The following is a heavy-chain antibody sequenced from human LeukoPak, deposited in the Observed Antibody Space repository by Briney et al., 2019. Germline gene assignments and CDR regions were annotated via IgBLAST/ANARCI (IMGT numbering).Heavy chain of an antibody. Sequence: GGSLRLSCAASGFTFNNYAMSWVRQPPGKGLEWVSAVNGDGDSTYYADFVKGRFTVSRDNSKNTLSLQMNSLRAEDTAIYYCAKPLYMTTVPRGGFDSWGQGALVTVSS. CDR3: AKPLYMTTVPRGGFDS. D-gene: IGHD4-17*01. V-gene: IGHV3-23*01. J-gene: IGHJ4*02. CDR1: GFTFNNYA. CDR2: VNGDGDST.